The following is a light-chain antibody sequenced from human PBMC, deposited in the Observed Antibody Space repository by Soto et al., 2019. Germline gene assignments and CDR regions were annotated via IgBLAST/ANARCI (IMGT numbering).Light chain of an antibody. J-gene: IGLJ1*01. CDR1: SSDVGGYNY. CDR2: EVS. Sequence: QSSLTQPASVSGSPGQSITISCTRTSSDVGGYNYVSWYQQHPGKAPRLMIYEVSKRPSGVPDRIFASKSCNTASLTVSGLQADDEANYYCSSFKGTNSFVFGTGTKVTVL. V-gene: IGLV2-8*01. CDR3: SSFKGTNSFV.